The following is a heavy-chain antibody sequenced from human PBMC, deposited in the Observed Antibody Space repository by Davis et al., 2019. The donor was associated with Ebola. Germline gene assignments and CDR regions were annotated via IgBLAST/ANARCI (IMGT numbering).Heavy chain of an antibody. V-gene: IGHV3-30-3*01. CDR3: AREGTTIVVEPFDY. Sequence: PGGSLRLSCAASGFTFSSYAMHWVRQAPGKGLEWVAVISYDGSNKYYADSVKGRFTISRDNSKNTLYLQMNSLRAEDTAVYYCAREGTTIVVEPFDYWGQGTLVTVSS. CDR2: ISYDGSNK. J-gene: IGHJ4*02. D-gene: IGHD2-15*01. CDR1: GFTFSSYA.